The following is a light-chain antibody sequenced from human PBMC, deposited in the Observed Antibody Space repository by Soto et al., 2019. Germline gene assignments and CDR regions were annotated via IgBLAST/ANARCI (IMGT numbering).Light chain of an antibody. Sequence: SVFAHAPATQSSFPGDRVTLSCRASQYINTRLAWYQQKPGQAPRLLIYGASSRATGIPDRFSGSGSGTDCTLTISRLEPEDFAVYYCQQYGSSPLTFGGGTKVDIK. J-gene: IGKJ4*01. V-gene: IGKV3-20*01. CDR1: QYINTR. CDR3: QQYGSSPLT. CDR2: GAS.